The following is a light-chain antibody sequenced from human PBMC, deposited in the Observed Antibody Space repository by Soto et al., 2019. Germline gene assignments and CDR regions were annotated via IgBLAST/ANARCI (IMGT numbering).Light chain of an antibody. V-gene: IGKV3-11*01. CDR3: QYRTRWQRFT. Sequence: EIVLTQSPATLSLSPGDRATLSCRASQSVSSYLAWYQQKPGQAPRLLIYDASRRATGTPARCSGSGSGTDFSLTTSSLDPEEFVVYCCQYRTRWQRFTFGPGTKVDIK. CDR1: QSVSSY. CDR2: DAS. J-gene: IGKJ3*01.